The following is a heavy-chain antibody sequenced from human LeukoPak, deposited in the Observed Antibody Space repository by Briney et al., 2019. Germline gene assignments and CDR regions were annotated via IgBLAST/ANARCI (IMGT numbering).Heavy chain of an antibody. V-gene: IGHV1-69*05. J-gene: IGHJ4*02. CDR2: IIPIFGTA. D-gene: IGHD6-19*01. Sequence: GSSVKVSCKASGGTFSSYAISWVRQAPGQGLEWMGGIIPIFGTANYAQKFQGRVTITTDESTSTAYMELSSLRSEDTAVYYCASYGSGRPGGFDYWGQGTLVTVSS. CDR1: GGTFSSYA. CDR3: ASYGSGRPGGFDY.